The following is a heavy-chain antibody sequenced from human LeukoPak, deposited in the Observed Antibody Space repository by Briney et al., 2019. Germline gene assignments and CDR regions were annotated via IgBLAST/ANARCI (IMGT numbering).Heavy chain of an antibody. CDR1: GGSISRGDYC. CDR3: ATHRYSEWSRAFDI. Sequence: SQTLSLTCTVTGGSISRGDYCWSWIRQPPGKGLEWFGYIYNIGSTQYNPSLKSRVTISVDTSKNQFCLRMSSVTAADTAVYYCATHRYSEWSRAFDIWGQGRMVTVSS. J-gene: IGHJ3*02. D-gene: IGHD3-3*01. V-gene: IGHV4-61*09. CDR2: IYNIGST.